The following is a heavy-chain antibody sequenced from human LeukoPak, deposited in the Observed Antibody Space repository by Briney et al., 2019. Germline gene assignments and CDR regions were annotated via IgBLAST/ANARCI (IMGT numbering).Heavy chain of an antibody. CDR1: GGTFSSYA. D-gene: IGHD6-13*01. V-gene: IGHV1-69*13. Sequence: SVKVSXKASGGTFSSYAISWVRQAPGQGLEWMGGIIPIFGTANYAQKFQGRVTITADESTSTAYMELSSLRSEDTAVYYCAIGGIAAGNWFDPWGQGTLVTVSS. CDR2: IIPIFGTA. CDR3: AIGGIAAGNWFDP. J-gene: IGHJ5*02.